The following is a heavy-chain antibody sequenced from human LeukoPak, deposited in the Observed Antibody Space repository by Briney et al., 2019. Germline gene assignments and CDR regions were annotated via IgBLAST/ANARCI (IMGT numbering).Heavy chain of an antibody. D-gene: IGHD5-12*01. CDR1: GYTFTSYD. Sequence: ASVKVSCKASGYTFTSYDINWVRQATGQGLEWMGWMNPNSGNTGYAQKFQGRVTMTRNTSISTAYMELSSLRSEDTAVYYCARDHVDIVATGFDYWGQGTLATVAS. CDR3: ARDHVDIVATGFDY. J-gene: IGHJ4*02. CDR2: MNPNSGNT. V-gene: IGHV1-8*01.